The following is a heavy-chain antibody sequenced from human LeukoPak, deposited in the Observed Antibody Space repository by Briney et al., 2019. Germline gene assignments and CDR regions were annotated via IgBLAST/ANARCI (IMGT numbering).Heavy chain of an antibody. CDR3: AKDLAVAGDID. V-gene: IGHV3-30-3*01. J-gene: IGHJ4*02. CDR2: ISYDGSNK. D-gene: IGHD6-19*01. CDR1: GFTFSSYA. Sequence: GGSLRLSCAASGFTFSSYAMHWVRQAPGKGLEWVAVISYDGSNKYYADSVKGRFTISRDNSKNTLYLQMNSLRAEDTAVYYCAKDLAVAGDIDWGQGTLVTVSS.